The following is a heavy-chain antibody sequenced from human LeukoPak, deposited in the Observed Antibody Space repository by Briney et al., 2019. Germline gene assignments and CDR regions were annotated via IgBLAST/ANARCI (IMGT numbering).Heavy chain of an antibody. CDR2: ISGSGGSA. CDR3: AKDKGSGSLDGMDV. J-gene: IGHJ6*02. CDR1: GFTFSNYA. D-gene: IGHD3-10*01. Sequence: PGRSLRLSCAASGFTFSNYAMHWVRQAPGKGLEWVSVISGSGGSANYADSVKGRFTISRDNSKNSLYLQMNSLRAEDTAVYYCAKDKGSGSLDGMDVWGQGTTVTVSS. V-gene: IGHV3-23*01.